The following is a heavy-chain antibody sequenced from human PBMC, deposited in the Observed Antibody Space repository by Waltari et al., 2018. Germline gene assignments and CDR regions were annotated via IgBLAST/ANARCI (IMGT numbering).Heavy chain of an antibody. V-gene: IGHV4-38-2*01. D-gene: IGHD3-3*01. J-gene: IGHJ4*02. CDR1: GYTSSRGYY. CDR3: ARHGTRITMTSSFHY. CDR2: IYHSGST. Sequence: QVQPQESGAGLVKPSETLSLTCVVPGYTSSRGYYWGWIRQPPGKGLERIGSIYHSGSTYHNPSLKSRVTMSIDTSRNQFSLKLTSVTAADTAVYYCARHGTRITMTSSFHYWGQGTLVTVSS.